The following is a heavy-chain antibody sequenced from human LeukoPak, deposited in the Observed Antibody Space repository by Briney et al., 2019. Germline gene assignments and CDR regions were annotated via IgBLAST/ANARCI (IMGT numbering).Heavy chain of an antibody. CDR3: AKDIRSQWLVPVGYFQH. CDR1: GFTFDDYA. Sequence: GGSLRLSCAASGFTFDDYAMHWVRQAPGKGLEWVSGISWNSGSIGYADSVKGRFTISRENAKNSLYLQMNSLRAEDMALYYCAKDIRSQWLVPVGYFQHWGQGTLVTVSS. CDR2: ISWNSGSI. D-gene: IGHD6-19*01. J-gene: IGHJ1*01. V-gene: IGHV3-9*03.